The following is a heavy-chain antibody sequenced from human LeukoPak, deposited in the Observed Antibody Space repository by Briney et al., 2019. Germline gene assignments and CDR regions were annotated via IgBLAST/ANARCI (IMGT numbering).Heavy chain of an antibody. D-gene: IGHD6-19*01. J-gene: IGHJ4*02. CDR3: ARRGLCSGWRKVDY. CDR2: ISAYNGNT. Sequence: ASVKVSCKASGYTFTSYGISWVRQAPGQGLGWMGWISAYNGNTDYAQKLHGRVTVTTDTSTSTAYMELRSLISDDTAVYYCARRGLCSGWRKVDYWGQGTLVTVSS. V-gene: IGHV1-18*01. CDR1: GYTFTSYG.